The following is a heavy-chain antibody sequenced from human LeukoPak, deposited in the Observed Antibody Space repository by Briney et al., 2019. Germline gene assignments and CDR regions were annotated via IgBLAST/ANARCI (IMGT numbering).Heavy chain of an antibody. CDR2: IIPIFGTA. V-gene: IGHV1-69*13. D-gene: IGHD4-11*01. Sequence: ASVKVSCKASGGTFSSYAISWVRQAPGQGLEWMGGIIPIFGTANYAQKFQGRVTITADESTSTAYMELSSLRSEDTAVYYCARGPTVTTPSRYYYYYYMDVWGKGTTVTVSS. CDR1: GGTFSSYA. J-gene: IGHJ6*03. CDR3: ARGPTVTTPSRYYYYYYMDV.